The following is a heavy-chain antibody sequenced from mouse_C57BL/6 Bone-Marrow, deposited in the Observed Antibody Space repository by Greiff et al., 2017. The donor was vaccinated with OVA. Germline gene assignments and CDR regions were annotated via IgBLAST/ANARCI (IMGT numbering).Heavy chain of an antibody. CDR3: ARSGQLKFSYAMDY. V-gene: IGHV1-72*01. CDR2: IYPNSGGT. D-gene: IGHD3-2*02. Sequence: QVQLQQPGAELVKPGASVKLSCKASGYTFTSYWMHWVKQRPGRGLEWIGRIYPNSGGTKYNEKFKSKATLTVDKSSSTAYMQLSSLTSEDSAAYYCARSGQLKFSYAMDYWGQGTSVTVSS. CDR1: GYTFTSYW. J-gene: IGHJ4*01.